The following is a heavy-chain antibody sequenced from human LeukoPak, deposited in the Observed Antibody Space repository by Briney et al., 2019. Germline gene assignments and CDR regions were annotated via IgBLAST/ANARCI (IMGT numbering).Heavy chain of an antibody. D-gene: IGHD3-10*01. CDR1: GGSFSGYY. V-gene: IGHV4-34*01. CDR2: INHSGST. J-gene: IGHJ4*02. CDR3: ARGGLEYYYGSASYYQADFDY. Sequence: SETLSLTCAVYGGSFSGYYWSWIRQPPGKGLEWIGEINHSGSTNYNPSLKSRVTISVDTSKNQFSLKLSSVTAADTAVYYCARGGLEYYYGSASYYQADFDYWGQGTLVTVSS.